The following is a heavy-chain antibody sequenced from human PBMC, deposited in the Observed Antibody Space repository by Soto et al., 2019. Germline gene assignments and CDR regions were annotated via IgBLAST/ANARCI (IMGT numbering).Heavy chain of an antibody. CDR3: ASRTVITPSWYFNI. CDR2: IYYTGST. V-gene: IGHV4-30-4*01. CDR1: GGSISSGDYY. D-gene: IGHD4-4*01. Sequence: QVQLQESGPGLVKPSQTLSLTCTVSGGSISSGDYYWSWIRQPPGKGLEWIGYIYYTGSTYYNPSLKRRVTISVGRSKNQFSLKLSSVTAADTAVYYCASRTVITPSWYFNIWGRGTLVTVSS. J-gene: IGHJ2*01.